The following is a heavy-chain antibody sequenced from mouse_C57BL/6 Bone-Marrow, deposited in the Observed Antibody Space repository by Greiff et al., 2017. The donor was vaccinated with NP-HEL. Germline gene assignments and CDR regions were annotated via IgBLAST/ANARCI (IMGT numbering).Heavy chain of an antibody. CDR2: ISDGGSYT. CDR3: AREVYDSNPRGYFDV. V-gene: IGHV5-4*01. D-gene: IGHD2-5*01. Sequence: EVQRVESGGGLVKPGGSLKLSCAASGFTFSSYAMSWVRQTPEKRLEWVATISDGGSYTYYPDNVKGRFTISRDNAKNNLYLQMSHLKSEDTAMYYCAREVYDSNPRGYFDVWGTGTTVTVSS. J-gene: IGHJ1*03. CDR1: GFTFSSYA.